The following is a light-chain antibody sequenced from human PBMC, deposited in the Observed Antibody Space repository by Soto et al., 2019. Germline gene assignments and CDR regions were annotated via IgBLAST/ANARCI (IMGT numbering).Light chain of an antibody. CDR1: SSDVGGYNY. J-gene: IGLJ1*01. Sequence: QSVLTQPPSASGSPGQSVTISCTGTSSDVGGYNYVSWYQQYPGKAPQLVIYEVNKRPSGVPDRFSGSKSGNTASLTVSGLQAEDEADYYCSSYVGTKSYVFGTGTKVT. CDR2: EVN. CDR3: SSYVGTKSYV. V-gene: IGLV2-8*01.